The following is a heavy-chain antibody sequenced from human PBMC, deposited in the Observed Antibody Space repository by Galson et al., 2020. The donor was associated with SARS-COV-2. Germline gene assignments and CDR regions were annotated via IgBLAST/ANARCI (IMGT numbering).Heavy chain of an antibody. CDR3: ARHDSSGYDAFDI. CDR2: ISSSSSYI. J-gene: IGHJ3*02. V-gene: IGHV3-21*01. CDR1: GFTFSSYS. Sequence: TGGSLRLSCAASGFTFSSYSMNWVRQAPGKGLEWVSSISSSSSYIYYADSVKGQFTISRDNAKNSLYLQMNSLRAEDTAVYYCARHDSSGYDAFDIWGQGTMVTVSS. D-gene: IGHD3-22*01.